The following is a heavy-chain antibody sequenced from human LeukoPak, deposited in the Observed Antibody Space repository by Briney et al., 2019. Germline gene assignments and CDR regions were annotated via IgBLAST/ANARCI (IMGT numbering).Heavy chain of an antibody. J-gene: IGHJ3*02. CDR2: VRDNGEN. CDR3: ARQPANTAAFDI. D-gene: IGHD5-18*01. Sequence: PSETLSLTCTVSVGSINAYYWSWIRQPPGKGLSWIAYVRDNGENNYNPSLKSRVAISVDTANNQISLRLNFVTAADTAIYYCARQPANTAAFDIWGLGTMVTVSS. CDR1: VGSINAYY. V-gene: IGHV4-59*08.